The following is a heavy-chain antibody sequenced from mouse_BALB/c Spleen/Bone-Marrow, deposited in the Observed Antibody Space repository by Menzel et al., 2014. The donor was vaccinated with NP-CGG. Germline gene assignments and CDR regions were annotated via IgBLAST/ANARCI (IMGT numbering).Heavy chain of an antibody. CDR2: ISSNGGST. V-gene: IGHV5-6-3*01. D-gene: IGHD2-4*01. J-gene: IGHJ3*01. CDR1: GFTFSSYG. CDR3: ARDMITTRGFAY. Sequence: EVKLMESGGGLVQPGGSLKLSCAASGFTFSSYGMSWVRQTPDKRLELVATISSNGGSTYYPDSVKGRFTISRDNAKNTLYLQMSSLKSEDTAMYYCARDMITTRGFAYWGQGTLVTVSA.